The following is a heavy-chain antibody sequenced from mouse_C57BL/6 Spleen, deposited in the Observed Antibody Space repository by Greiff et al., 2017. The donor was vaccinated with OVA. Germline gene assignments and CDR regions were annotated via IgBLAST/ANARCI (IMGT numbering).Heavy chain of an antibody. V-gene: IGHV3-6*01. CDR3: ARDHNSVYFDY. J-gene: IGHJ2*01. D-gene: IGHD3-1*01. CDR1: GYSITSGYY. CDR2: ISYDGSN. Sequence: EVQLQESGPGLVKPSQSLSLTCSVTGYSITSGYYWNWIRQFPGNKLEWMGYISYDGSNNYNPSLKNRISITRDTSKNQFFLKLNSVTTEDTATYYCARDHNSVYFDYWGQGTTLTVSS.